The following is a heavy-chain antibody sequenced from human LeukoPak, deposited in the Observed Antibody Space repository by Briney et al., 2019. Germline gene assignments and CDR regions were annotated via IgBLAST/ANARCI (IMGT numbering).Heavy chain of an antibody. Sequence: GGSLRLSCAASGFTFSSYGMHWVRQAPGKGLEWVSSISSSSSYIYYADSVKGRFTIPRDNAKNSLYLQMNSLRAEDTAVYYCARDGNSGSYRFDYWGQGTLVTVSS. V-gene: IGHV3-21*01. D-gene: IGHD1-26*01. CDR1: GFTFSSYG. J-gene: IGHJ4*02. CDR3: ARDGNSGSYRFDY. CDR2: ISSSSSYI.